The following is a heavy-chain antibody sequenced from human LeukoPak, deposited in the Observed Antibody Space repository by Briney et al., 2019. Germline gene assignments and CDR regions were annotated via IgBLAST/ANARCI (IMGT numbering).Heavy chain of an antibody. D-gene: IGHD3-9*01. CDR1: GGSINSSSYW. J-gene: IGHJ4*02. CDR3: ARGPNDILTGYYRTFFDY. Sequence: SETLSLTCTVSGGSINSSSYWWGWIRQPPGKGLEWIGSIYYSGSTYYNPSLKSRVTISVDRPKDQFSLKLTSVTAADTAVYYCARGPNDILTGYYRTFFDYWGQGALVTVSS. V-gene: IGHV4-39*07. CDR2: IYYSGST.